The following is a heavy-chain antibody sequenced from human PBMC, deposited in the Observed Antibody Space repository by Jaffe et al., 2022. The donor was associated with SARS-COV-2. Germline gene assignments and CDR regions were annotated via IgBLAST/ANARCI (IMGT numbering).Heavy chain of an antibody. D-gene: IGHD1-1*01. CDR3: AREERPEPHFDY. Sequence: QVQLVQSGAEVKKPGASVKLSCKASGYTFINYYMHWVRQAPGQGLEWMGIINPTSGSTTYAQKFQGRFTMTRDTSTSTVNMELSSLRSDDTAVYFCAREERPEPHFDYWGQGTLVTVSS. V-gene: IGHV1-46*01. J-gene: IGHJ4*02. CDR2: INPTSGST. CDR1: GYTFINYY.